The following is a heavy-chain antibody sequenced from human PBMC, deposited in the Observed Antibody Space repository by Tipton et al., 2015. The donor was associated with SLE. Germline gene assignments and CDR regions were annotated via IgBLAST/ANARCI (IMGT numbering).Heavy chain of an antibody. J-gene: IGHJ4*02. D-gene: IGHD5-12*01. CDR3: ARDLAYSGYDYLDY. CDR2: ISYDGSNK. V-gene: IGHV3-30*04. CDR1: GFTFFTYA. Sequence: SLRLSCAASGFTFFTYAMHWVRQAPGKGLEWVAVISYDGSNKYYADSVKGRFTISRDNSKNTLYVQMNSLRAEDTAVYYCARDLAYSGYDYLDYWGQGTLVTVSS.